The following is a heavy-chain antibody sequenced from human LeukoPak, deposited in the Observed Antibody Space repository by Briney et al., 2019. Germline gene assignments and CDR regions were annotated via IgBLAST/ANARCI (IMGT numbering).Heavy chain of an antibody. CDR3: ARGPSGYHNP. J-gene: IGHJ4*02. CDR1: GFTFSSYS. V-gene: IGHV3-48*01. CDR2: ISSSSSTI. D-gene: IGHD5-12*01. Sequence: PGGSLRLSCAASGFTFSSYSMNWVRQAPGKGLEWVSYISSSSSTIYYADSVKGRFTISRDNSKNTLYLQMNRLRAEDTAVYYCARGPSGYHNPGGQGTLVTVSS.